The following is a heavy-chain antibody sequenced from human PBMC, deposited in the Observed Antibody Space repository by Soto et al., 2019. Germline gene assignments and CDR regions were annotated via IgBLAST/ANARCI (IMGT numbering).Heavy chain of an antibody. Sequence: GWIRQPPGRSLEWMGIIYPGDSDTRYSPSFQGQVTISADKSISTAYLQWSSLKASDTAMYYCARLGPNLHSYGMDVWGQGTTVTVSS. V-gene: IGHV5-51*01. J-gene: IGHJ6*02. CDR2: IYPGDSDT. CDR3: ARLGPNLHSYGMDV.